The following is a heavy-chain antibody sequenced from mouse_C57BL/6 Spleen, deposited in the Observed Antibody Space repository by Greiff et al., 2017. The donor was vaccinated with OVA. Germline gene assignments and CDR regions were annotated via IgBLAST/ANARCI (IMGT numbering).Heavy chain of an antibody. D-gene: IGHD1-1*01. CDR1: GFTFSSYA. CDR2: ISDGGSYT. Sequence: EVQRVESGGGLVKPGGSLKLSCAASGFTFSSYAMSWVRQTPEQRLEWVATISDGGSYTYYPDNVKGRFTISRDNAKNNLYLQMSHLKSEDTAMYYCARGGYYYGSSYRYFDVWGTGTTVTVSS. CDR3: ARGGYYYGSSYRYFDV. V-gene: IGHV5-4*01. J-gene: IGHJ1*03.